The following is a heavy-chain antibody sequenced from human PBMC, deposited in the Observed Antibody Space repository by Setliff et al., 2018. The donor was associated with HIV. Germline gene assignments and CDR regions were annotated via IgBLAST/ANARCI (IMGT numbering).Heavy chain of an antibody. D-gene: IGHD3-22*01. V-gene: IGHV4-38-2*01. Sequence: ETLSLTCAVSAYSISSGYYWGWIRKPPGKGLEWIGSIYHSGSTYYNPSLMSRVTISVDTSKNQFSLKLRSVTAAGTAVYYCARQWRDQYNSGVSTEYFQHWGLGTLVTVSS. CDR2: IYHSGST. CDR3: ARQWRDQYNSGVSTEYFQH. CDR1: AYSISSGYY. J-gene: IGHJ1*01.